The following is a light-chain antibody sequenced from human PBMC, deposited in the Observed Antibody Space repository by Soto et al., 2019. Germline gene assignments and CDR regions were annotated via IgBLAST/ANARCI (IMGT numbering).Light chain of an antibody. V-gene: IGKV1-5*03. CDR2: KAS. CDR1: QSINSW. J-gene: IGKJ1*01. CDR3: QQYSSYPWT. Sequence: DMQMTQSPSTLSASVGYRVTITFRASQSINSWLALYQQKPGKAPNLVIYKASNLESGVPSRFSGSESGTEFTLTISSLQPDDFATYYCQQYSSYPWTFGQGTKVDIK.